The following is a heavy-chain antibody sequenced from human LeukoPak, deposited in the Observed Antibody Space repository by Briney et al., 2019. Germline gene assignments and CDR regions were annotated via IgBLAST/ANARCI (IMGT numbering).Heavy chain of an antibody. CDR1: GFTFSSYA. Sequence: GGTLRLSCAASGFTFSSYAMHWVRQAPGKGLEWVAVISYDGSNKYYADSVKGRFTISRDNSKNTLYLQMNSLRAEDTAVYYCARDSSSSGMDVWGQGTTVTVSS. CDR3: ARDSSSSGMDV. J-gene: IGHJ6*02. V-gene: IGHV3-30*04. CDR2: ISYDGSNK. D-gene: IGHD6-6*01.